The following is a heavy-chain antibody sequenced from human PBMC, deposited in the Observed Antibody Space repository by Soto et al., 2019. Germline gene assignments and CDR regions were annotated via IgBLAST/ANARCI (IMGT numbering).Heavy chain of an antibody. CDR2: IIPILGIA. CDR3: ASKNSYGSWSYMSDV. D-gene: IGHD3-10*01. Sequence: SVKVPCKASGATFRSYTISWVRQASGQGLEWMGRIIPILGIANYAQKYQGRVTFTADKSTSTAYREKNSMRSEDTPVYYCASKNSYGSWSYMSDVGGNGTRGT. V-gene: IGHV1-69*02. J-gene: IGHJ6*03. CDR1: GATFRSYT.